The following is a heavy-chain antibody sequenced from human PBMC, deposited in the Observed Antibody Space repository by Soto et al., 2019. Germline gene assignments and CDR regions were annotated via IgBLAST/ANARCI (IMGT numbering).Heavy chain of an antibody. CDR2: IYPGDSDT. CDR1: GYSFTSYW. Sequence: PGESLKISCKGSGYSFTSYWIGWVRQIPWKGLEWMGIIYPGDSDTTYSPSFQGQVTISGDKSISTAYLQWSSLKASDTAMYYCASRRSIGSKNAFDIWGQGTMFTVSS. D-gene: IGHD2-2*03. J-gene: IGHJ3*02. CDR3: ASRRSIGSKNAFDI. V-gene: IGHV5-51*01.